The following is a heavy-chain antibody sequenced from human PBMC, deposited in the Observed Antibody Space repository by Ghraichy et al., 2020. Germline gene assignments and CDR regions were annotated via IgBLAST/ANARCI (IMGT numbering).Heavy chain of an antibody. V-gene: IGHV5-51*01. CDR2: IYPGDSDT. CDR3: ARHLGGVVSYYYGMDV. D-gene: IGHD3-22*01. CDR1: GYSFTSYW. Sequence: GESLNISCKGSGYSFTSYWIGWVRQMPGKGLEWMGIIYPGDSDTRYSPSFQGQVTISADKSISTAYLQWSSLKASDTAMYYCARHLGGVVSYYYGMDVWGQGTTVTVSS. J-gene: IGHJ6*02.